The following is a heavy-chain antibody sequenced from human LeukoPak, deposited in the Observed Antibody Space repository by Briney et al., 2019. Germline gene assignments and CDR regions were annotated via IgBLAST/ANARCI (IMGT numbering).Heavy chain of an antibody. V-gene: IGHV4-61*02. Sequence: SETLSLTCTVSGGSISSGSYYWSWIRQPAGRGLVWIGRIYTSGSTNYNPSLKSRVTISVDTSKNQFSLKLSSVTAADTAVYYCARMWGFGNWFDPWGQGTLVTVSS. CDR1: GGSISSGSYY. J-gene: IGHJ5*02. CDR2: IYTSGST. CDR3: ARMWGFGNWFDP. D-gene: IGHD3-16*01.